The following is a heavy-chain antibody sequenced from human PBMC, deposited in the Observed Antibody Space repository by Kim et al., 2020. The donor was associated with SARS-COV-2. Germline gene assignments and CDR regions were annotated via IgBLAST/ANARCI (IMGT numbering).Heavy chain of an antibody. CDR2: ST. Sequence: STNYNPSLKSRVTISVDTSKNQFSLKLSSVTAADTAVYYCARQYPDAFDIWGQGTMVTVSS. V-gene: IGHV4-59*08. J-gene: IGHJ3*02. D-gene: IGHD2-2*01. CDR3: ARQYPDAFDI.